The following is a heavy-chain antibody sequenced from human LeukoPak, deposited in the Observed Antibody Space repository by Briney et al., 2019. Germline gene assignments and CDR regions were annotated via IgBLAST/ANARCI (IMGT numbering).Heavy chain of an antibody. J-gene: IGHJ5*02. CDR2: IYSGGSI. CDR1: GFTVSSKH. V-gene: IGHV3-53*01. CDR3: ATVGRNNRFDL. Sequence: GGSLRLSCAASGFTVSSKHMGWVRQAPGKGLDWVLSIYSGGSIYFADSVKGRFTISRDNSENTLYLQMNSLRAEDTALYYCATVGRNNRFDLWGQGTPVTVSS.